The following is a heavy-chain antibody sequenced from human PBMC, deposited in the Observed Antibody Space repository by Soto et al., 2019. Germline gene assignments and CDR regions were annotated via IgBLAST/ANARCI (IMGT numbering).Heavy chain of an antibody. CDR2: ISYSGNT. Sequence: QVQLQESGPGLVKPSETLSLTCTVSRGSISSYYWSWIRQPPGKGLEWIGYISYSGNTNYNASLKWRVTISVDTSTVQFSLRATSVTAADTVIYYCARIRGLVELSPYFDYWGQGALVTVSS. D-gene: IGHD3-16*02. J-gene: IGHJ4*02. V-gene: IGHV4-59*01. CDR3: ARIRGLVELSPYFDY. CDR1: RGSISSYY.